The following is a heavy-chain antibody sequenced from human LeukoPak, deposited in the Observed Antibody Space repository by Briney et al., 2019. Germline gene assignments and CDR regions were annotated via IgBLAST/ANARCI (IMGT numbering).Heavy chain of an antibody. D-gene: IGHD1-26*01. CDR3: ARREVQIRTIDY. CDR1: GGSFSGYY. V-gene: IGHV4-34*01. Sequence: SETLSLTCAVYGGSFSGYYWSWIRQPPGKGLEWIGEINHSGSTNYNPSLKSRVTISVDTSKNQFSLKLSSVTAADTPVYYCARREVQIRTIDYWGQGTLVTVSS. CDR2: INHSGST. J-gene: IGHJ4*02.